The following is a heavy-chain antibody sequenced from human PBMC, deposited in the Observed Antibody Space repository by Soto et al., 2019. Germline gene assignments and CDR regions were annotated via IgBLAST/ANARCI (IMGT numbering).Heavy chain of an antibody. J-gene: IGHJ6*03. CDR3: AADSGYYDFWGGYPRLEYYYYYMDV. D-gene: IGHD3-3*01. Sequence: GASVKVSCKASGITFTSSAMQWVRQARGQRLEWVGWIVVGSGNTNYAQKFQERVTITRDMSTSTAYMELSSLRSEDTAVYYCAADSGYYDFWGGYPRLEYYYYYMDVWGKGTTVTVS. CDR1: GITFTSSA. CDR2: IVVGSGNT. V-gene: IGHV1-58*02.